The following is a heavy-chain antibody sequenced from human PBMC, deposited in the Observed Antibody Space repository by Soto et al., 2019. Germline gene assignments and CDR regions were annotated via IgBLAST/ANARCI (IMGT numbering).Heavy chain of an antibody. V-gene: IGHV3-23*01. CDR1: GFTFSSYA. CDR2: ISGSGGST. J-gene: IGHJ6*02. Sequence: GGSLRLSCAASGFTFSSYAMRWVRQAPGKGLEWVSGISGSGGSTYYADSVKGRFTISRDNSKNTLYLQMNSLRAEDTAVYCCAKDLSRLYYYYGMDVWGQGTTVTVSS. CDR3: AKDLSRLYYYYGMDV. D-gene: IGHD3-16*01.